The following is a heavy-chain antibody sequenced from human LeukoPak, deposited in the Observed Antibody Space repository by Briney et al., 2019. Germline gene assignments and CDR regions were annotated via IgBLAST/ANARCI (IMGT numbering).Heavy chain of an antibody. CDR3: ARGRAIDI. CDR1: GFTFSNYW. CDR2: IKPDDSEI. Sequence: GGSLRLSCAASGFTFSNYWMHWVRQVPGKGLEWVANIKPDDSEIYYVASVKGRFTISRDNAKNSVFLQMNSLRVEDTAIYYCARGRAIDIWGRGTMVTVSS. V-gene: IGHV3-7*04. J-gene: IGHJ3*02.